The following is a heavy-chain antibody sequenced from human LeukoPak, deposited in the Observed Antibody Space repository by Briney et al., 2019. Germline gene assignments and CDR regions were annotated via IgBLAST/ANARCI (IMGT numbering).Heavy chain of an antibody. CDR1: GFTYSRFN. CDR2: ISSSGSTK. V-gene: IGHV3-48*02. D-gene: IGHD1-1*01. Sequence: PGGSLRLSRAASGFTYSRFNMNGVRQAPGKGLEWVSDISSSGSTKYYADSLRGRFTISRDNAKNSLYLQLSSLRDEDTTVYFCASDRGNNWDGNFNYWGEGTLVTVSS. J-gene: IGHJ4*02. CDR3: ASDRGNNWDGNFNY.